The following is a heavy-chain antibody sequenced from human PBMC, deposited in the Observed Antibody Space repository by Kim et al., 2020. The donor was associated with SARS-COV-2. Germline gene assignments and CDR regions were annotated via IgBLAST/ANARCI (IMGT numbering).Heavy chain of an antibody. J-gene: IGHJ4*02. V-gene: IGHV4-59*08. CDR3: ARRDSSNWYFDY. Sequence: YNRSLKSRVTISVATSKKKFSLKMSSLTAADTAVYYCARRDSSNWYFDYWGLGTLVTVSS. D-gene: IGHD3-22*01.